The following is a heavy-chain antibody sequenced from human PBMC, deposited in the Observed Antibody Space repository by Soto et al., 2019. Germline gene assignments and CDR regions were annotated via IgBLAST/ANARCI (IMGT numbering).Heavy chain of an antibody. D-gene: IGHD2-15*01. CDR1: GFTFSSYA. J-gene: IGHJ3*02. Sequence: PGGSLRLSCAASGFTFSSYAMSWVRQAPGKGLEWVSAISGSGGSTYYADSVKGRFTISRDNAKNTLYLQMNSLRAEDTAVYYCARDPDIVVVAAEDRDAFDIWGQGTMVTVSS. V-gene: IGHV3-23*01. CDR3: ARDPDIVVVAAEDRDAFDI. CDR2: ISGSGGST.